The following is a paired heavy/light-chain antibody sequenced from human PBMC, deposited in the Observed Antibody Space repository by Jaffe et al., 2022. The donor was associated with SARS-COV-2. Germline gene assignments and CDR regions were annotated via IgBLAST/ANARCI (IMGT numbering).Heavy chain of an antibody. CDR1: GGSIRGYY. V-gene: IGHV4-59*01. CDR2: IYYNGDT. Sequence: QVQLKESGPGLVKPSETLSLTCTVSGGSIRGYYWSWIRQPPGKGLEWIGYIYYNGDTNYNPSLESRVTISLDISNSQFSLKLRSVTAADTAMYYCARVEYSGNWYTRFFDYWGQGSLVTVSS. J-gene: IGHJ4*02. CDR3: ARVEYSGNWYTRFFDY. D-gene: IGHD6-13*01.
Light chain of an antibody. Sequence: DVQMTQSPSSLSASVGDRVTITCRASQSISNYLHWYQQKPGKAPSLLIYGASSLQSGVPSRFSGSGSGTDFTLTISSLQPEDFATYYCQHSYSTPFTFGPGTKVDIK. CDR3: QHSYSTPFT. V-gene: IGKV1-39*01. CDR2: GAS. CDR1: QSISNY. J-gene: IGKJ3*01.